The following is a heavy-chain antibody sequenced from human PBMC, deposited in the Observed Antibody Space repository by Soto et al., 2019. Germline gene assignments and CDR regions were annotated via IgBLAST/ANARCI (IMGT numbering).Heavy chain of an antibody. CDR1: GGSISSYY. J-gene: IGHJ3*01. V-gene: IGHV4-59*01. CDR2: IYYSGST. CDR3: ARREGDAFDF. Sequence: SETLSLTCTVSGGSISSYYWSWIRQPPGKGLEWIGYIYYSGSTNYNPSLKSRVTISVDTSKNQFSLKLSSVTAADTAVYYCARREGDAFDFWGQGTMVTVSS.